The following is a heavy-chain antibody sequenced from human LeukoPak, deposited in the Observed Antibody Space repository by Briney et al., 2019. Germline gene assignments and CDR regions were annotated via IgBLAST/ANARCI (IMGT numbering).Heavy chain of an antibody. Sequence: PGGSLRLSCAASGLAFSSYEMNWVRQAPGKGLEWVSYISSSGSTIYYADSVKGRFTISRDNAKNSLYLQMNSLRAEDTAVYYCARDGYSGYDSFDYWGQGTLVTVSS. D-gene: IGHD5-12*01. CDR2: ISSSGSTI. V-gene: IGHV3-48*03. CDR3: ARDGYSGYDSFDY. CDR1: GLAFSSYE. J-gene: IGHJ4*02.